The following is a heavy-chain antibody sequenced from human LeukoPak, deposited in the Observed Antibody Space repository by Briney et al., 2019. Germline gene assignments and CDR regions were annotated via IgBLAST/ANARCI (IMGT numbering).Heavy chain of an antibody. CDR2: IRSKANSYAT. J-gene: IGHJ6*03. V-gene: IGHV3-73*01. CDR3: TRQYYFDSSGYSEDYYYYYMDV. D-gene: IGHD3-22*01. Sequence: GGSLRLSCAASGFTFSGSAMHWVRQASGKGLEWVGRIRSKANSYATAYAASVKGRFTISRDDSKNTAYLQMNSLKTEDTAVYYCTRQYYFDSSGYSEDYYYYYMDVWGKGTTVTVSS. CDR1: GFTFSGSA.